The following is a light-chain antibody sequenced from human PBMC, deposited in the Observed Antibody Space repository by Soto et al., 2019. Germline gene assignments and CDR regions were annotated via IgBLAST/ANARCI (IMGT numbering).Light chain of an antibody. CDR3: QQLNSFPIP. J-gene: IGKJ3*01. V-gene: IGKV1-9*01. CDR2: GAS. Sequence: IQLTQSLPSLSASVGDRVIISCRASQGIANFLAWYQQKPGKAPKLLIYGASTLQSGVPSRFSGSGSGTDLTLTISSLQPEDFATYYCQQLNSFPIPFGPGTKVDIK. CDR1: QGIANF.